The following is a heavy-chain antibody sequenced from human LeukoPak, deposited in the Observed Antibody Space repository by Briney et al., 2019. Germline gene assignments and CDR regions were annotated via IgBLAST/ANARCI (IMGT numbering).Heavy chain of an antibody. CDR3: EKESQQLVDY. J-gene: IGHJ4*02. V-gene: IGHV3-30*02. D-gene: IGHD6-13*01. Sequence: GGSLRLSCAASGFTFSSYGMHWVRQAPGKGLEWVAFIRYDGSNKYYADSVKGRFTISRDNSKNTLYLQMNSLRAEDTAVFYCEKESQQLVDYWGQGILVTVSS. CDR1: GFTFSSYG. CDR2: IRYDGSNK.